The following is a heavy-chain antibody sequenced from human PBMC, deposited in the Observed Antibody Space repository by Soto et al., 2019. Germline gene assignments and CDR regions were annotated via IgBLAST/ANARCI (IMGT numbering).Heavy chain of an antibody. CDR2: ITSDTNTI. CDR3: ASSVGGHFDY. D-gene: IGHD1-26*01. J-gene: IGHJ4*02. CDR1: GFPFSIYS. V-gene: IGHV3-48*02. Sequence: EVQLVESGGGLVQPGGSLRLTCVASGFPFSIYSMNWVRQAPGKGLEWSSYITSDTNTIKYADSVKGRFTISRDNAKNLVYLQMTSLGDEETAVYCGASSVGGHFDYWGQGTVVTVSS.